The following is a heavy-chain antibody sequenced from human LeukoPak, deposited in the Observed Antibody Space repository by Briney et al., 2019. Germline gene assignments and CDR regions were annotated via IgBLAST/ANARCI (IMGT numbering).Heavy chain of an antibody. D-gene: IGHD3-3*01. CDR2: IYYSGST. CDR3: AGYDFWSGYYHDY. J-gene: IGHJ4*02. Sequence: PSETLSLTCTVSGGSISSDGYYWSWIRQHPGRGLEWIGYIYYSGSTNYNPSLKSRVTISVDTSKNQFSLKLSSVTAADTAVYYCAGYDFWSGYYHDYWGQGTLVTVSS. CDR1: GGSISSDGYY. V-gene: IGHV4-31*03.